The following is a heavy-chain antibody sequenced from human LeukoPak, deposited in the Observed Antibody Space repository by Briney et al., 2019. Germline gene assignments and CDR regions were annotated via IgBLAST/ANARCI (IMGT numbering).Heavy chain of an antibody. D-gene: IGHD3-22*01. CDR2: IRSKGYGGTT. CDR1: GFTFGDYA. J-gene: IGHJ3*02. V-gene: IGHV3-49*03. CDR3: TRECWYYDSSGYYDGADAFDI. Sequence: GGSLSLSCTASGFTFGDYAMSWFRQAPGRGLEWVGFIRSKGYGGTTEYAASVKGRFTMSRDDSKCIAYLQMNSLKTEDTAVYYCTRECWYYDSSGYYDGADAFDIWGQGTMVTVSS.